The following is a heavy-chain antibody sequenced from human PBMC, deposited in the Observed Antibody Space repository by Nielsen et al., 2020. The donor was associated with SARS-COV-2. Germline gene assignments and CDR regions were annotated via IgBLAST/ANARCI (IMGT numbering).Heavy chain of an antibody. CDR1: GFTFSSYS. V-gene: IGHV3-21*01. J-gene: IGHJ6*02. CDR3: ARAISVDIVATIVNYYYYYGMDV. Sequence: GESLKISCAASGFTFSSYSMNWVRQAPGKGLEWVSSISSSSSYIYYADSVKGRFTISRDNAKNSLYLQMNSLRAEDTAVYYCARAISVDIVATIVNYYYYYGMDVWGQGTTVTVSS. CDR2: ISSSSSYI. D-gene: IGHD5-12*01.